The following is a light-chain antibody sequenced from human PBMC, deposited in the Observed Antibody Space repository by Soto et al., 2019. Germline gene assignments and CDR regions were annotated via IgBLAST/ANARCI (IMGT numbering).Light chain of an antibody. CDR2: TAS. CDR3: QQANSYPLT. Sequence: LTQSPSFLSASVGDRVTITCRASQGVSSNVAWYQLKPGKAPNLLIYTASTWQSGVPSRFSGSGSGTEFTLTISSLQPEDSATYYCQQANSYPLTFGGGTKVEIK. V-gene: IGKV1-9*01. CDR1: QGVSSN. J-gene: IGKJ4*01.